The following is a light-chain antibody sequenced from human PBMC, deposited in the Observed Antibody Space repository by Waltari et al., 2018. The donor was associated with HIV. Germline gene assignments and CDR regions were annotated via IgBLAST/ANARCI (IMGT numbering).Light chain of an antibody. J-gene: IGLJ2*01. CDR2: EVS. Sequence: QSALTQPASVAGSPGQSITISCTGPDSDIGGSNYVSWFQQHAGKAPKLIIYEVSRRPSGSSDRFSGSRSGDTASLTISALQTEDEADYHCAAFTGTSTLFGGGTKLTVL. CDR1: DSDIGGSNY. V-gene: IGLV2-14*03. CDR3: AAFTGTSTL.